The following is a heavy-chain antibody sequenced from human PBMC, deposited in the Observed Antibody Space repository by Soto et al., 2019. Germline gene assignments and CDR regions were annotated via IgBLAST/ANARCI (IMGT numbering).Heavy chain of an antibody. CDR2: ISSNGGST. Sequence: GGSVRLSCSASGFTFSSYAMHWVRQAPGKGLEYVSAISSNGGSTYYADSVKGRFTISRDNSKNTLYLQMSSLRAEDTAVYYCVKVGTDTYYDFWSGYYSFDYWGQGTLVTVSS. V-gene: IGHV3-64D*08. J-gene: IGHJ4*02. D-gene: IGHD3-3*01. CDR1: GFTFSSYA. CDR3: VKVGTDTYYDFWSGYYSFDY.